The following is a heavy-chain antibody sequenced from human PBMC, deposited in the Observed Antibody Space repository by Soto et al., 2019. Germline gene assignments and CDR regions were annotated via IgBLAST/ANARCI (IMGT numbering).Heavy chain of an antibody. CDR2: IRSKVNSYAT. J-gene: IGHJ4*02. CDR3: IRSHCGGDCPPGDY. CDR1: GFTFSGSA. Sequence: EVQLVESGGGLVQPGGSLKLSCAASGFTFSGSAMHWVRQASGKGLEWVGRIRSKVNSYATAYAASVKGRFTISRDDSKNTAYLQMNSVKTEDTAVYYCIRSHCGGDCPPGDYWGQGTLVTVSS. V-gene: IGHV3-73*02. D-gene: IGHD2-21*02.